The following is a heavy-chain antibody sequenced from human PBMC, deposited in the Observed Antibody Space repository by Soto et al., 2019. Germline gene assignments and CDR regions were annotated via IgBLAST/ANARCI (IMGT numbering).Heavy chain of an antibody. CDR2: INHSGST. J-gene: IGHJ5*02. CDR3: ARNMSHDCSSTSCFLIRSTQNIFCFDP. CDR1: GGSFSGYY. V-gene: IGHV4-34*01. D-gene: IGHD2-2*01. Sequence: SETLSLTCAVYGGSFSGYYWSWIRQPPGKGLEWIGEINHSGSTNYNPSLKSRVTISVDTSKNQFSLKLSSVTAADTAVYYCARNMSHDCSSTSCFLIRSTQNIFCFDPGGREPLVTVS.